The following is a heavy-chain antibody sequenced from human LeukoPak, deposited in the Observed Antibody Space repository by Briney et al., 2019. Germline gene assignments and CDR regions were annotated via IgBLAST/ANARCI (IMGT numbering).Heavy chain of an antibody. CDR1: GFTFSSYE. J-gene: IGHJ4*02. CDR3: ARVGEWFGELLPADY. CDR2: ISSSGSTI. Sequence: RTGGSLRLSCAASGFTFSSYEMNWVRQAPGKGLEWVSYISSSGSTIYYADSVKGRFTISRDNAKNSLYLQMNSPRAEDTAVYYCARVGEWFGELLPADYWGQGTLVTVSS. D-gene: IGHD3-10*01. V-gene: IGHV3-48*03.